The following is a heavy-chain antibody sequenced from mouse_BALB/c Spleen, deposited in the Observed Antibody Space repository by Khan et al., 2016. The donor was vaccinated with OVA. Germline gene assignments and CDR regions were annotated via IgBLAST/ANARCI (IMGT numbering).Heavy chain of an antibody. Sequence: VQLQVSGAELVKPGASVRLSCKASGYTFTSYYLYWVKQRPGQGLEWIGDINPSNGGTNFNEKFKSKATLTVDKSSSTAYIQLNSLTSEDSAVYYCTRSGYGSFAYWGQGTLVTVSA. J-gene: IGHJ3*01. V-gene: IGHV1S81*02. D-gene: IGHD2-2*01. CDR3: TRSGYGSFAY. CDR1: GYTFTSYY. CDR2: INPSNGGT.